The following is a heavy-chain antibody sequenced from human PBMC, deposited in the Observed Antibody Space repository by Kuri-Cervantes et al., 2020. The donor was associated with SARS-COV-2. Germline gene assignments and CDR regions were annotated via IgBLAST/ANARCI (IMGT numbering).Heavy chain of an antibody. V-gene: IGHV1-69*06. J-gene: IGHJ4*02. CDR3: ATSDYSITYDY. D-gene: IGHD4-11*01. CDR1: GGTFSSYA. Sequence: ASVKVSCKASGGTFSSYALSWVRQAPGQGLEWIGGIIPMFGTANYAQKFQGRVTMTEDTSTDTAYMELSSLRSEDTAVYYCATSDYSITYDYWGQGTLVTVSS. CDR2: IIPMFGTA.